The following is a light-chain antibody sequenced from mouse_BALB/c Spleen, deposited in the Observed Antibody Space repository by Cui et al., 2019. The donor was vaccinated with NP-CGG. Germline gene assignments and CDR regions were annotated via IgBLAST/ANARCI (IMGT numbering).Light chain of an antibody. V-gene: IGLV1*01. CDR3: ALWYSNHWV. Sequence: AVAPESSATTPSAGAAVPLTCRSSTGAVTTSNYANWVQEKPDHVFTGLIGGTNNRAPGVPARFSGSLIGDKAALTITGAQTEDEAIYFCALWYSNHWVFDGGTKLTVL. CDR2: GTN. CDR1: TGAVTTSNY. J-gene: IGLJ1*01.